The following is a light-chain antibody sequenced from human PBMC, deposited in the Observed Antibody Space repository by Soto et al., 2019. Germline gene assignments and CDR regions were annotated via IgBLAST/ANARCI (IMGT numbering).Light chain of an antibody. V-gene: IGKV1-9*01. CDR3: QQYYVYPLT. CDR2: AAS. CDR1: QGIGGY. J-gene: IGKJ4*01. Sequence: DIQLTQSPSFLSASVGDRVTITCRASQGIGGYLAWHQQKPGKAPKLLMYAASTLQSGVPSRFSGSGSGTEFTLTISSLRPEDFAISYCQQYYVYPLTFGGGTKVDIK.